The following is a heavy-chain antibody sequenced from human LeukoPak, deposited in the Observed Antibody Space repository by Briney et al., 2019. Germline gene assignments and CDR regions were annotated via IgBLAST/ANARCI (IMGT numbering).Heavy chain of an antibody. V-gene: IGHV4-4*07. CDR2: IYTSGST. J-gene: IGHJ3*02. CDR3: ARYTMIHRNDAFDI. Sequence: SETLSLTCTVSGGSISSYYWSWIRQPAGKGLEWIGRIYTSGSTNYNPSLKSRVTISVDTSENQFSLKLSSVTAADTAVYYCARYTMIHRNDAFDIWGQGTMVTVSS. CDR1: GGSISSYY. D-gene: IGHD3-22*01.